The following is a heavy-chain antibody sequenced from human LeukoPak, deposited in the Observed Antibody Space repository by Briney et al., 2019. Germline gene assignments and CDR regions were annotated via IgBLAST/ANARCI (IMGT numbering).Heavy chain of an antibody. J-gene: IGHJ5*02. CDR2: ISGSGGST. V-gene: IGHV3-23*01. D-gene: IGHD2-21*02. Sequence: QPGGSLRLSCAASGFTFSAYAMSWVRQAPGKGLEWVSTISGSGGSTYYADSVKGRFTISRDNSKNTRYLQMNSLTAEDTAVEYGARSEIRVTPALTSDIGFAPWGKGPLVTVSS. CDR3: ARSEIRVTPALTSDIGFAP. CDR1: GFTFSAYA.